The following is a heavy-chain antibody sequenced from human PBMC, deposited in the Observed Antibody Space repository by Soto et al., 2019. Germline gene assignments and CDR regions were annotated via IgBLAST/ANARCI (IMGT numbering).Heavy chain of an antibody. J-gene: IGHJ4*02. CDR3: ARRSSGPLTY. CDR2: ISTYNYNT. V-gene: IGHV1-18*01. CDR1: GYTFSNYG. D-gene: IGHD6-19*01. Sequence: QVQLVQSGAEVKKPGASVKVSCKASGYTFSNYGISWVRQAPVQGLEWMGWISTYNYNTNYAQKFQGRVTMTTSSSTSTAYMELTSLTSDDTAVYYCARRSSGPLTYWGQGTLVTVSS.